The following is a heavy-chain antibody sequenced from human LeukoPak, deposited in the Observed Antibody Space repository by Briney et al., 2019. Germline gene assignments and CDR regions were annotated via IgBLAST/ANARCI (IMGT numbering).Heavy chain of an antibody. J-gene: IGHJ5*02. CDR2: IFSSGNT. V-gene: IGHV4-59*08. Sequence: SETLSLTCTVSGGSITGYYWSWIRQPPGKGLEWVGYIFSSGNTNYNPSLKSQVTISLDTSKSQFSLKLISVTASDTAVYYCARLTKFLTTYYPTPWGQGTLVTVSS. CDR3: ARLTKFLTTYYPTP. D-gene: IGHD2/OR15-2a*01. CDR1: GGSITGYY.